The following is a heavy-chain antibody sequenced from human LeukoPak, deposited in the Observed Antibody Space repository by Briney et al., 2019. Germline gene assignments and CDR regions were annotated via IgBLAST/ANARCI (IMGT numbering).Heavy chain of an antibody. D-gene: IGHD3-3*01. J-gene: IGHJ3*02. Sequence: GASVKASCKVSGYTLTELSMHWVRQAPGKGLEWMGGFDPEDGETIYAQKFQGRVTMTEDTSTDTAYLELSSLRSEDTAVYYCATVYYTASVLTFDIWGQGTMVTVSS. CDR2: FDPEDGET. CDR1: GYTLTELS. V-gene: IGHV1-24*01. CDR3: ATVYYTASVLTFDI.